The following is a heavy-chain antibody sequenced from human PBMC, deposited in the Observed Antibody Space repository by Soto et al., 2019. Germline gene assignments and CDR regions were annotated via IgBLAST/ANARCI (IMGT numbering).Heavy chain of an antibody. CDR1: GGSISSSSYY. CDR3: ATLSFTVTTEH. V-gene: IGHV4-39*01. Sequence: QLQLQESGPGLVKPSETLSLTCTVSGGSISSSSYYWGWIRQPPGTGLERIGSSYYSGSTYYNPSLKSRVTISVDTSKNQFSLKLSSVTAADTAVYYCATLSFTVTTEHWGQGTLVTVSS. J-gene: IGHJ4*02. D-gene: IGHD4-17*01. CDR2: SYYSGST.